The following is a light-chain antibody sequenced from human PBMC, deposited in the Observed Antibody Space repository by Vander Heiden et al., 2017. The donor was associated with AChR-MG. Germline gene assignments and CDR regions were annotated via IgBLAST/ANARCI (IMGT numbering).Light chain of an antibody. CDR2: SNN. CDR1: SSNIGADFA. V-gene: IGLV1-40*01. Sequence: QSVLTQPPSVSEAPGQGVIISCTGNSSNIGADFAVHWYQHVPETAPKLLIYSNNNRPSGVPDRFSGSKSGTSASLAITGLQAEDEADYYCQSYDSSLSGLVFGGGTKLTVL. CDR3: QSYDSSLSGLV. J-gene: IGLJ2*01.